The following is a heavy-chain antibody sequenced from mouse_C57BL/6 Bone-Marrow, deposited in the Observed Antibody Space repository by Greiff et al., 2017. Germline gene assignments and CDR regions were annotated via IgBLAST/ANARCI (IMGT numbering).Heavy chain of an antibody. CDR2: INPNNGGT. D-gene: IGHD4-1*01. CDR1: GYTFTDYN. V-gene: IGHV1-22*01. Sequence: VHVKQSGPELVKPGASVKMSCKASGYTFTDYNMHWVKQSHGKSLEWIGYINPNNGGTSYNQKFKGKATLTVNKSSSTAYMELRSLTSEDSAVYYCARRWEGGGFAYWGQGTLVTVSA. J-gene: IGHJ3*01. CDR3: ARRWEGGGFAY.